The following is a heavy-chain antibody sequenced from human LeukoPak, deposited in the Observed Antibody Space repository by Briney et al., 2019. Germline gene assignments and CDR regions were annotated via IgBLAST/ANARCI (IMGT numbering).Heavy chain of an antibody. CDR1: GFTFSSYG. J-gene: IGHJ3*02. Sequence: GGSLRLSCAASGFTFSSYGMHWVRQAPGKGLEWVSAISGSGGSTYYADSVKGRFTISRDNSKNTLYLQMNSLRAEDTAVYYCAPLTDAFDIWGQGTMVTVSS. V-gene: IGHV3-23*01. D-gene: IGHD3-16*01. CDR2: ISGSGGST. CDR3: APLTDAFDI.